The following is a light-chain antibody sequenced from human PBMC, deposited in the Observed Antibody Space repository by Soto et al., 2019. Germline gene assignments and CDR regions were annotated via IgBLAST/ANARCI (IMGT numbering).Light chain of an antibody. J-gene: IGKJ5*01. CDR2: GAS. CDR1: QSVSSN. Sequence: EIVMTQSPATLSLSPGERATLSCRASQSVSSNLAWYQQKPGQAPRLLIYGASTRATGIPDRFSGSGSGTDFTLTISSLQSEDFAVYYCQQYNSWPITFGQGTRLEIK. V-gene: IGKV3-15*01. CDR3: QQYNSWPIT.